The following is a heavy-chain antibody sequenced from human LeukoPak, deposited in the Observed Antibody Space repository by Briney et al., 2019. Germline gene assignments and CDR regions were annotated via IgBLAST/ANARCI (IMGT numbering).Heavy chain of an antibody. D-gene: IGHD2-2*01. CDR2: IIPILGIA. J-gene: IGHJ6*03. CDR3: ARNGVSDCSSTSCYFAYYYMDV. Sequence: SVKVSCKASGGTFSSYAISWVRQAPGQGLEWMGRIIPILGIANYAQKFQGRVTITADKSTSTAYMELSSLRSEDTAMYYCARNGVSDCSSTSCYFAYYYMDVWGKGTTVTVSS. V-gene: IGHV1-69*04. CDR1: GGTFSSYA.